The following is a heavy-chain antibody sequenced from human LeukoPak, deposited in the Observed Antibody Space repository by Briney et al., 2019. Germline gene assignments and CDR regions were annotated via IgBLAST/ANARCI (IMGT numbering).Heavy chain of an antibody. Sequence: ASVTVSCKASGGTFSSYAISWVRQAPGQGLEWMGGIIPIFGTANYAQKFQGRVTITTDESTSTAYMELSSLRSDDTAVYYCARGRQLVNQYYYGMDVWGQGTTVTVSS. CDR2: IIPIFGTA. D-gene: IGHD6-13*01. J-gene: IGHJ6*02. CDR3: ARGRQLVNQYYYGMDV. CDR1: GGTFSSYA. V-gene: IGHV1-69*05.